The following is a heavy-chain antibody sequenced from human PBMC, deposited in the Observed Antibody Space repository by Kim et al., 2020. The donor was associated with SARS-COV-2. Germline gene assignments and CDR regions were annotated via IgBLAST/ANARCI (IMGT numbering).Heavy chain of an antibody. V-gene: IGHV2-5*02. CDR1: GFSLSTSGVG. D-gene: IGHD6-13*01. CDR2: IYWDDDK. Sequence: SGPTLVKPTQTLTLTCTFSGFSLSTSGVGVGWIRQPPGKALEWLALIYWDDDKRYSPSLKSRLTITKDTSKNQVVLTMTNMDPVDTATYYCAHTGVGVAAAGTYFDYWGQGTLVTVSS. J-gene: IGHJ4*02. CDR3: AHTGVGVAAAGTYFDY.